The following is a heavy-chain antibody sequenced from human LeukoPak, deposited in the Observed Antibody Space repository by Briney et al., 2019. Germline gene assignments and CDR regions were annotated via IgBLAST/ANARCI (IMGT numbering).Heavy chain of an antibody. J-gene: IGHJ4*02. CDR1: GFIYSSYW. CDR3: ARVYSYDFWSDSRGYYFDY. D-gene: IGHD3-3*01. CDR2: IKQDGGEK. V-gene: IGHV3-7*01. Sequence: GGSLRLSCAASGFIYSSYWMSWVRQAPGKGLEWVADIKQDGGEKYYVDSVKGRFTISRDNAKNSLYLRMNSLRAEDTAVYYCARVYSYDFWSDSRGYYFDYWGQGTLVTVSS.